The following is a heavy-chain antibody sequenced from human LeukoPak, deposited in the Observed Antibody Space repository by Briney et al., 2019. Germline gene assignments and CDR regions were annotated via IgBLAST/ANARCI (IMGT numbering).Heavy chain of an antibody. V-gene: IGHV3-15*01. CDR1: GFSFSDAW. CDR2: IKNKIDGGAI. D-gene: IGHD1-7*01. CDR3: TTLTATTPPMIY. Sequence: GGSLRLSCAASGFSFSDAWMSWVRQAPGKGLEWLGRIKNKIDGGAIDYAAPVKDRFTISRDDSKNTQYLQMNSLKAEDTAVYYCTTLTATTPPMIYWGQGTLVTVSS. J-gene: IGHJ4*02.